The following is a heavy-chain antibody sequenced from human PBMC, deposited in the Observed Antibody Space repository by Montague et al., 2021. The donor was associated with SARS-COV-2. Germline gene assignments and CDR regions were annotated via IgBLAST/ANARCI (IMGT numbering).Heavy chain of an antibody. CDR3: ARTTYYYDSSGSDAFDI. Sequence: SETLSLTCTVSGGSISSSSYYWGWIRQPPGKGLEWIGSIYYSGSTSYNPSLKSRVTISVDTSKNQFSLKLSSVAAAGTAVYYCARTTYYYDSSGSDAFDIWGQGTMVTVSS. CDR1: GGSISSSSYY. J-gene: IGHJ3*02. CDR2: IYYSGST. D-gene: IGHD3-22*01. V-gene: IGHV4-39*01.